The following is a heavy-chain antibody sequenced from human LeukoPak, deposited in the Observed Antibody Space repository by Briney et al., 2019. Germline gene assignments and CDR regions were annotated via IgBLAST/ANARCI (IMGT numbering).Heavy chain of an antibody. D-gene: IGHD3-10*01. CDR3: ARETMVRGVILF. CDR1: GYTFTGYY. J-gene: IGHJ4*02. Sequence: ASVKTSCKASGYTFTGYYMHWVRQAPGQGLEWMGWINPNSGGTNYAQKFQGRVTMTRDTSISTAYMELSRLRSDDTAVYYCARETMVRGVILFWGQGTLVTVSS. CDR2: INPNSGGT. V-gene: IGHV1-2*02.